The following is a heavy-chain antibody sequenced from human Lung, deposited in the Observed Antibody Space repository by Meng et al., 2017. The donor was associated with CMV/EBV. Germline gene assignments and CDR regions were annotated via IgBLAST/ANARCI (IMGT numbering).Heavy chain of an antibody. CDR1: GYTFTSYG. V-gene: IGHV1-18*01. Sequence: ASVXVSCKASGYTFTSYGISWVRQAPGQGLEWMGWISAYNGNTNYAQKLQGRVTMTTDTSTSTAYMELRSLRSDDTAVYYCARIGATSSYYYGMDVWGQGTTVTVSS. CDR3: ARIGATSSYYYGMDV. J-gene: IGHJ6*02. CDR2: ISAYNGNT. D-gene: IGHD1-26*01.